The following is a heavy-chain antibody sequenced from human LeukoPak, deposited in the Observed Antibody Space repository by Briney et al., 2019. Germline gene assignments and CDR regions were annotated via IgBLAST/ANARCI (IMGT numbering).Heavy chain of an antibody. V-gene: IGHV4-59*01. J-gene: IGHJ6*02. D-gene: IGHD4-17*01. CDR1: GGSISSYY. Sequence: PSETLSLTCTVSGGSISSYYWTWIRQPPGKGLEWIGYIYYSGNTVYNPSLESRVTILVDTSRNQFSLRLSSVTAADTAVYYCARDNRPGDLGASYYYYAMDVWGQGATVTVSS. CDR3: ARDNRPGDLGASYYYYAMDV. CDR2: IYYSGNT.